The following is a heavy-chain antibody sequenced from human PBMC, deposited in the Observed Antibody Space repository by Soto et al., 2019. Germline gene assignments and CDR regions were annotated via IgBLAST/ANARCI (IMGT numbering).Heavy chain of an antibody. V-gene: IGHV1-46*01. J-gene: IGHJ4*02. Sequence: QVQLVQSGAEVKKPGASVKVSCRASGYTFISYYIHWVRQAPGQGLEWMGLINPSDAYTDYAQKFQGRVTLTRDTSTSIGYMELSSLRSEDTAIYYCARDHVDTPMTNFDYWGQGTLVTVSS. CDR2: INPSDAYT. D-gene: IGHD5-18*01. CDR3: ARDHVDTPMTNFDY. CDR1: GYTFISYY.